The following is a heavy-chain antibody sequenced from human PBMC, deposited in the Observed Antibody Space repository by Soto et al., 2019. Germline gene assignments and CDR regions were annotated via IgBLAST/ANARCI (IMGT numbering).Heavy chain of an antibody. V-gene: IGHV4-34*01. Sequence: PSETLSLTCAGHGGSFVGYNWTWIRQPPGKGLEWIGEINHSGSTNYNPSLKSRVTISVDTSKNQFSLKLSSVTAADTAVYYCARGGYSSGWYLGYYYGMDVWGQGTTVT. D-gene: IGHD6-19*01. J-gene: IGHJ6*02. CDR2: INHSGST. CDR1: GGSFVGYN. CDR3: ARGGYSSGWYLGYYYGMDV.